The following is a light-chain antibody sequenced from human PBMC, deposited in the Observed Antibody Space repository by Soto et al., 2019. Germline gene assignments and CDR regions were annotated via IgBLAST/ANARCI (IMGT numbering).Light chain of an antibody. Sequence: EIVLTQSPGTLSLSPGERATLSCRASQSVSSSYLAWYQQKPGQAPRLLISGASSRATGIPDRFSGSGSGKEFTLTISRREPEEFAVYYWHHSGSPPWYTFGQGNKLEIK. J-gene: IGKJ2*01. CDR1: QSVSSSY. V-gene: IGKV3-20*01. CDR3: HHSGSPPWYT. CDR2: GAS.